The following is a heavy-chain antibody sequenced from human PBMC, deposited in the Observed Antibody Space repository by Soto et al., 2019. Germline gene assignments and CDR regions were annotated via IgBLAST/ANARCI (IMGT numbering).Heavy chain of an antibody. J-gene: IGHJ6*02. CDR2: ISYDGSNK. Sequence: QSGGSLRLSCAASGFTFSSYGMHWVRQAPGKGLEWVAVISYDGSNKYYADSVKGRFTISRDNSKNTLYLQMNSLRAEDAAVYYCAKDLWFGELRYYYYYGMDVWGQGTTVTVSS. D-gene: IGHD3-10*01. CDR3: AKDLWFGELRYYYYYGMDV. V-gene: IGHV3-30*18. CDR1: GFTFSSYG.